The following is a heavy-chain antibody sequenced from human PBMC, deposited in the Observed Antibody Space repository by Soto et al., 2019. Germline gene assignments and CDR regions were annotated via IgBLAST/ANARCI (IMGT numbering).Heavy chain of an antibody. CDR2: ISGSGGST. D-gene: IGHD3-10*01. V-gene: IGHV3-23*01. CDR1: GFTFSSYA. J-gene: IGHJ5*02. Sequence: GGSLRLSCAASGFTFSSYAMSWVRQAPGKGLEWVSAISGSGGSTYYADSVKGRFTISRDNSKNTLYLQMNSLRAEDTAVYYCATHQGYGSGSKRRQYNWFDPWGQGTLVTVSS. CDR3: ATHQGYGSGSKRRQYNWFDP.